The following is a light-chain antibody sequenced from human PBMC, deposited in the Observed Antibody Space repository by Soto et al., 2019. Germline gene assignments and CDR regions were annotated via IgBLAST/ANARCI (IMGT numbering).Light chain of an antibody. CDR3: QRYGTSRGT. V-gene: IGKV3-20*01. J-gene: IGKJ2*01. Sequence: EIVLTQSPGTLSLSPGERATLSCRASESVTSNQLAWYQQKPGQAPRLLIYGAFIRASGIPDRFSGSGSGTDFTLPISALEPVDFAVYYCQRYGTSRGTFGQGTKLEIK. CDR2: GAF. CDR1: ESVTSNQ.